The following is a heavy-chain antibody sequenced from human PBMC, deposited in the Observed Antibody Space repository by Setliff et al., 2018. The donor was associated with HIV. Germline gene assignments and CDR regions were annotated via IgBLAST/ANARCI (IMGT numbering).Heavy chain of an antibody. CDR1: GGSISSGTYY. CDR3: ASSFFGSGTYYNDLAY. D-gene: IGHD3-10*01. V-gene: IGHV4-61*02. CDR2: IHSSGST. J-gene: IGHJ4*02. Sequence: SETLSLTCTVSGGSISSGTYYWSWIRQPAGKGLEWIGRIHSSGSTNYNLSLKSRVTISVDMSKNQFSLKLSSVTAADTAVYYCASSFFGSGTYYNDLAYWGQGILVTVSS.